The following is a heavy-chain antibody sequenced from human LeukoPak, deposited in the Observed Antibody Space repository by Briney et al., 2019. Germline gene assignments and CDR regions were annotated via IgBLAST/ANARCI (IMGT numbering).Heavy chain of an antibody. CDR3: VKEGVDYDILTGYSSQVYFDY. J-gene: IGHJ4*01. CDR2: IRGRGGIT. D-gene: IGHD3-9*01. CDR1: GLLFSHYA. V-gene: IGHV3-23*01. Sequence: GSLRLYCASSGLLFSHYAMNLVRQAPGKGLEWVSYIRGRGGITYYADSVKGRFTISRDNSEKTLSLQMNSLRVDDTAVYYCVKEGVDYDILTGYSSQVYFDYWGHGTLVTVSS.